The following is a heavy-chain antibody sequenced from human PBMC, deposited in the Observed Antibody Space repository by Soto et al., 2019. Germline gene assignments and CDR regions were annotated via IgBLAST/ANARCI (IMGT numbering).Heavy chain of an antibody. CDR1: GFSFGRYG. CDR3: AREYLDHGPDV. D-gene: IGHD2-2*02. V-gene: IGHV3-30*03. CDR2: VSYDGRNR. Sequence: PGGSLRLSCAGSGFSFGRYGIHWVRQAPGKGLEWVAWVSYDGRNRNYADSLKARLTIARDNTRGTAFLQMNGLGPDDTSVYYCAREYLDHGPDVLGQGTSVTVSS. J-gene: IGHJ6*02.